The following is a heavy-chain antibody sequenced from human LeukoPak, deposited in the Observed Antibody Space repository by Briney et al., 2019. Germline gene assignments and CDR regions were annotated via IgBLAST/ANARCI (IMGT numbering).Heavy chain of an antibody. CDR2: INSSGGGT. D-gene: IGHD3-22*01. CDR1: GFTFSNYA. CDR3: ATDASHYYDSKRDDY. Sequence: GGSLRLSCAASGFTFSNYAMSWVRQAPGKGLEWVSAINSSGGGTYYADSVKGRFTISRDNSKNTLYLQMNSLRAEDTAVYYCATDASHYYDSKRDDYWGQGTLVTVSS. V-gene: IGHV3-23*01. J-gene: IGHJ4*02.